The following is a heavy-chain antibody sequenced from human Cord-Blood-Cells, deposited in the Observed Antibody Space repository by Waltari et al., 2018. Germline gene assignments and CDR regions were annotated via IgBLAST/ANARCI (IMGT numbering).Heavy chain of an antibody. CDR1: GGSFSGYY. J-gene: IGHJ1*01. Sequence: QVQLQQWGAGLLKPSETLSLTCAVYGGSFSGYYWGWIRQPPGKRREWIGEINHSGSTNYNPSLNSRVTISVDTSKNQFSLKLSSVTAADTAVYYCARGWGIGSSWYWGAEDFQHWGQGTLATVSS. D-gene: IGHD6-13*01. V-gene: IGHV4-34*01. CDR2: INHSGST. CDR3: ARGWGIGSSWYWGAEDFQH.